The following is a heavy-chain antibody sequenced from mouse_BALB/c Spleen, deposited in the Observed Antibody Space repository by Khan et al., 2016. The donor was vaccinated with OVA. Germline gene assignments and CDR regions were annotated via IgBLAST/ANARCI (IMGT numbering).Heavy chain of an antibody. Sequence: VQLQQSGAELAKPGASVKMSCKASGYTFTSYWMHWVKQRPGQGLEWIGYIHPSTGYSEYNQKFKDTATLTADKSSSTAYMQLSSLTSDDSAVYYGANHGSSSAWFAYWGQGTLVTVSA. CDR3: ANHGSSSAWFAY. CDR2: IHPSTGYS. D-gene: IGHD1-1*01. J-gene: IGHJ3*01. CDR1: GYTFTSYW. V-gene: IGHV1-7*01.